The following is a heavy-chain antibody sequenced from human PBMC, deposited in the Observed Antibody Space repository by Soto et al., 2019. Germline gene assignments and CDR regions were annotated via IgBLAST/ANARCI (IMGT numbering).Heavy chain of an antibody. D-gene: IGHD2-2*01. J-gene: IGHJ5*02. CDR1: GGSFSGYY. CDR3: ARGTDIVVVPAAKRGWFDP. V-gene: IGHV4-34*01. CDR2: INHSGST. Sequence: QVQLQQWGAGLLKPSETLSLTCAVYGGSFSGYYWSWIRQPPGKGLEWIGEINHSGSTNYNPSLKIRVTISVDTAKNQFSLKLSSVPAADTAVYYCARGTDIVVVPAAKRGWFDPWGQGTLVTVSS.